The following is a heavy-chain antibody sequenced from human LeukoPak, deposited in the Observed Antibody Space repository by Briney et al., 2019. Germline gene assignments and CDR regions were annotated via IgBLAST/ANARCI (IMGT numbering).Heavy chain of an antibody. CDR3: ARNVGWYSHDS. J-gene: IGHJ4*02. V-gene: IGHV4-59*08. CDR1: GDSLSSHY. CDR2: IYGSGST. Sequence: SETLSLTCTVSGDSLSSHYWSWIRQPPGKGLEWIGYIYGSGSTHYDPSLRSRVTISEDTSKNQFSLKLTSVTAADTAVYYCARNVGWYSHDSWGQGTLVTVSS. D-gene: IGHD6-19*01.